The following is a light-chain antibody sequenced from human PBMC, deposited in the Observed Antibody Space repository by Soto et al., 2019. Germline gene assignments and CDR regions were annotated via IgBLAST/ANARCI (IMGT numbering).Light chain of an antibody. CDR3: QQYGSSPPYT. J-gene: IGKJ2*01. V-gene: IGKV3-20*01. CDR1: ENVCNNY. Sequence: EVVLTQSRGTLSLSPGERATHACRASENVCNNYLAWYQQKPGQAPRLLIFGSSDRAAGIPDRFSGSGSGTDFTLTISSLEPEDFAVYYCQQYGSSPPYTFGQGTKLEIK. CDR2: GSS.